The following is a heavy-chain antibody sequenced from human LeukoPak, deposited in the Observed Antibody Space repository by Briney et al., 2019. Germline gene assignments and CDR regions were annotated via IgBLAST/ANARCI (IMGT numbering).Heavy chain of an antibody. CDR2: INWNGGST. CDR1: GFTFGDYG. D-gene: IGHD2-15*01. V-gene: IGHV3-20*04. Sequence: GGSLRLSCAASGFTFGDYGMSWVRQAPGKGLEWVSGINWNGGSTGYADSVKGRFTISRDNAKYSLYLRMNSLRAEDTASYYCAAQGYCSDGSCSWGQGTLVTVSS. CDR3: AAQGYCSDGSCS. J-gene: IGHJ5*02.